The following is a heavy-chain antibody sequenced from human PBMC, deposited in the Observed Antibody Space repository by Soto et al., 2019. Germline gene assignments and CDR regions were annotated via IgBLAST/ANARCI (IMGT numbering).Heavy chain of an antibody. D-gene: IGHD3-10*01. Sequence: SVKVSCKASGGTFSSYAISWVRQAPGQGLEWMGGIIPIFGTANYAQKFQGRVTITADESTSTAYMELSSLRSEDTAVYYCAGSSPSVARGYYYYGMDVWGQGSTVTVSS. CDR1: GGTFSSYA. CDR2: IIPIFGTA. J-gene: IGHJ6*01. CDR3: AGSSPSVARGYYYYGMDV. V-gene: IGHV1-69*13.